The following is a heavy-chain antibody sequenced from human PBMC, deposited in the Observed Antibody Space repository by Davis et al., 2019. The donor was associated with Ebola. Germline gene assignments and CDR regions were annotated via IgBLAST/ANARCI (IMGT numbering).Heavy chain of an antibody. V-gene: IGHV1-18*04. CDR3: ARGTTVTTDPYYYYMDV. J-gene: IGHJ6*03. D-gene: IGHD4-11*01. CDR2: ITAHNGNT. Sequence: ASVKVSCKASGYTFTGYGISWVRQAPGQGLGMGWITAHNGNTNYAQKVQGRVTMTTDTSTSTAYLDLRSLRSDDTAVYYCARGTTVTTDPYYYYMDVWGKGTTVTVSS. CDR1: GYTFTGYG.